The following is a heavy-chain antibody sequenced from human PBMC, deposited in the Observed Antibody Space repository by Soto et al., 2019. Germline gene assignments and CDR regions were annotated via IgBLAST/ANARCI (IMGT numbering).Heavy chain of an antibody. D-gene: IGHD2-15*01. CDR3: AKEIKLRGMLLGYYFDY. Sequence: QVQLVESGGGVVQPGRSLRLSCAASGFTFSSYGMHWVRQAPGKGLEWVAVISYDGSKKYYADSVKGRFTISGDNSKNTLYLQMNSLRAEDTAVYYCAKEIKLRGMLLGYYFDYWGQGTLVTVSS. CDR2: ISYDGSKK. J-gene: IGHJ4*02. CDR1: GFTFSSYG. V-gene: IGHV3-30*18.